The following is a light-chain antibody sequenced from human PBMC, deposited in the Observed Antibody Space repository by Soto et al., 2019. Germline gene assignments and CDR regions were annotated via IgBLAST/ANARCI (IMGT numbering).Light chain of an antibody. CDR1: QSVGTS. CDR2: DAS. CDR3: QQRTYWPPRDT. J-gene: IGKJ2*01. Sequence: DIILTQSPATLSLSPGERATLSCRASQSVGTSLAWFQQRPGQAPRLLLSDASTRATGIPARFSGSGSGTDFTLAITGLHPEDVAVYYCQQRTYWPPRDTFGQGTKLELK. V-gene: IGKV3-11*01.